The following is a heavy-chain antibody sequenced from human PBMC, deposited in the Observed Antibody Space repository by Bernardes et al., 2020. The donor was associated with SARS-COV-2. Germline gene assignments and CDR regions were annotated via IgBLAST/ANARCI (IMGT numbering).Heavy chain of an antibody. V-gene: IGHV3-53*01. CDR1: GFTVSSNY. J-gene: IGHJ6*02. CDR3: ARVQKGPLTIFGVVITPDSGYGMDV. Sequence: GGSLRLSCAASGFTVSSNYMSWVRQAPGKGLEWVSVIYSGGSTYYADSVKGRFTISRDNSKNTLYLQMNSLRAEDTAVYYCARVQKGPLTIFGVVITPDSGYGMDVWGQGTTVTVSS. CDR2: IYSGGST. D-gene: IGHD3-3*01.